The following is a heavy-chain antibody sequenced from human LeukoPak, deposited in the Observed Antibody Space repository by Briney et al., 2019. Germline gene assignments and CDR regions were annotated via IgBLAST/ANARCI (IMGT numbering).Heavy chain of an antibody. J-gene: IGHJ4*02. Sequence: PGGSLRLSCAVSGFTFSSYSMNWVRQAPGKGLEWVSSISSGGTYIYYADAVKGRFTISRDNTKNSLYLQMNSLRAEDTAVYYGARDRSGYSGYECQAYWGQGTLVTVSS. CDR1: GFTFSSYS. CDR2: ISSGGTYI. D-gene: IGHD5-12*01. V-gene: IGHV3-21*01. CDR3: ARDRSGYSGYECQAY.